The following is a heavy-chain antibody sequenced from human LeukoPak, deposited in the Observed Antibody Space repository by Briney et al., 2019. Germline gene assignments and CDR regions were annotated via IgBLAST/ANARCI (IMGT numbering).Heavy chain of an antibody. J-gene: IGHJ4*02. CDR2: IKQDGSEK. V-gene: IGHV3-7*01. CDR1: GFTFSSYW. CDR3: AKGYSYGGSGLDY. Sequence: GGSLRLSCAASGFTFSSYWMSWVRQAPGKGLEWVANIKQDGSEKYYADSVKGRFTISRDNSKNTLYLQMNSLRAEDTAVYYCAKGYSYGGSGLDYWGQGTLVTVSS. D-gene: IGHD5-18*01.